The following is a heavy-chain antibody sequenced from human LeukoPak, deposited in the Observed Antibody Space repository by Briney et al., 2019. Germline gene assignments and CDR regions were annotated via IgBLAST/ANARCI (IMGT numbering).Heavy chain of an antibody. V-gene: IGHV3-21*01. CDR3: ARDSGESLRFLEWLQHPPDY. CDR2: ISSSSSYI. Sequence: PGGSLRLSCAASGFTFSSYSMNWVRQAPGKGLEWVSSISSSSSYIYYADSVKGRFTISRDNAKNSLYLQMNSLRAEDTAVYYCARDSGESLRFLEWLQHPPDYWGQGTLVTVSS. J-gene: IGHJ4*02. D-gene: IGHD3-3*01. CDR1: GFTFSSYS.